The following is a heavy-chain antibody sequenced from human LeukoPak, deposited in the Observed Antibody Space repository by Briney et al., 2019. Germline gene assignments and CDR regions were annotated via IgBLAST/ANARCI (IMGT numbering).Heavy chain of an antibody. D-gene: IGHD5-18*01. Sequence: GGSLRLSCAASGFTFSSYAMSWVRQAPGKGLEWVSAISGSGGSTYYADSVKGRFTISRDNSKNTLYLQMNSLRAEDTAVYYCARGSRWGSYGYFDYWGQGTLVTVSS. CDR2: ISGSGGST. J-gene: IGHJ4*02. V-gene: IGHV3-23*01. CDR3: ARGSRWGSYGYFDY. CDR1: GFTFSSYA.